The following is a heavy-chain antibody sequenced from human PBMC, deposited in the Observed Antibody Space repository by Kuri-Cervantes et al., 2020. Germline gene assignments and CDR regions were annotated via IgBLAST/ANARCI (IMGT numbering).Heavy chain of an antibody. CDR3: ARDGSIPSS. D-gene: IGHD6-6*01. J-gene: IGHJ4*02. Sequence: SVKVSCKVSGYTLTELSMHWVRQAPGQGLEWMGGIIPIFGTANYAQKFQGRVTITADESTSTAYMELSSLRSEDTAVYYCARDGSIPSSWGQGTLVTVSS. CDR1: GYTLTELS. V-gene: IGHV1-69*13. CDR2: IIPIFGTA.